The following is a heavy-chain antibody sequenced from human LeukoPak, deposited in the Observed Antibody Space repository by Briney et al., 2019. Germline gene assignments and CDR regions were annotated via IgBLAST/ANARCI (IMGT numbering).Heavy chain of an antibody. V-gene: IGHV1-2*02. CDR1: GYTFTGYY. D-gene: IGHD5-12*01. CDR2: INPNSGGT. CDR3: ARSLFVATATYFDY. Sequence: GASVKVSCKASGYTFTGYYMHWVRQAPGQGLEWMGWINPNSGGTNYAQKFQGRVTMTRDTSISTAYMEPSRLRSDDTAVYYCARSLFVATATYFDYWGQGTLVTVSS. J-gene: IGHJ4*02.